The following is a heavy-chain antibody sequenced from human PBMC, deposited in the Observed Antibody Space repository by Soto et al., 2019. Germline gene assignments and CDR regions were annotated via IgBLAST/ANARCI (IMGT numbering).Heavy chain of an antibody. D-gene: IGHD5-18*01. J-gene: IGHJ6*02. CDR3: ARGGLGVDTAIGYYYYGMDV. CDR2: INPNSGGT. CDR1: GYTFTGYY. Sequence: ASVKVYCKASGYTFTGYYMHWVRQAPGQGLEWMGWINPNSGGTNYAQRFQGWVTMTRDTSISTAYMELSRLRSDDTAVYYCARGGLGVDTAIGYYYYGMDVWGQGTTVTVSS. V-gene: IGHV1-2*04.